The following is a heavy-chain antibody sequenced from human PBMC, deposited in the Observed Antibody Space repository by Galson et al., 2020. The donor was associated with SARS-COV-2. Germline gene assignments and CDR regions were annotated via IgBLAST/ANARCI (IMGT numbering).Heavy chain of an antibody. CDR3: ARSPEQYSGSYQRGWVDY. CDR2: ISAYNGNT. V-gene: IGHV1-18*01. D-gene: IGHD1-26*01. CDR1: GYTFTSYG. Sequence: ASVKVSCKASGYTFTSYGISWARQAPGQGLEWMRWISAYNGNTNYAQKLQGRVTMTTDTSTSTAYMELRSLRSDDTAVYYCARSPEQYSGSYQRGWVDYWGQGTLVTVSS. J-gene: IGHJ4*02.